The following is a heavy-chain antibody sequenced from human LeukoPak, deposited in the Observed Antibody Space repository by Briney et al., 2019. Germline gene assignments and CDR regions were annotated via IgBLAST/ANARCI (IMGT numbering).Heavy chain of an antibody. V-gene: IGHV1-2*06. D-gene: IGHD3-16*01. J-gene: IGHJ4*02. CDR2: INPNSGGT. Sequence: ASVKVSCKASGYTFTGYYMHWVRQAPGQGLEWVGRINPNSGGTNYAQKFQGRVTMTRDTSISTAYMELSRLRSDDTAVYYCARATRIMITFGGVEVDYWGQGTLVTVSS. CDR3: ARATRIMITFGGVEVDY. CDR1: GYTFTGYY.